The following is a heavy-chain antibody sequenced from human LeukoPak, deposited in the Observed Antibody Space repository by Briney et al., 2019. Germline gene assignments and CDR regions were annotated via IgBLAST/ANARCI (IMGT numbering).Heavy chain of an antibody. J-gene: IGHJ4*02. CDR1: GDTFSRYG. D-gene: IGHD3-22*01. CDR2: IIPLFGTA. V-gene: IGHV1-69*13. Sequence: SVKVSCKASGDTFSRYGISWVRQAPGQGLEWMGGIIPLFGTANYAQKFQGRVTITADESTSTAYLELSRLRFEDTAVYYCAREWNYESNGYFYYYWGQGTLVTVSS. CDR3: AREWNYESNGYFYYY.